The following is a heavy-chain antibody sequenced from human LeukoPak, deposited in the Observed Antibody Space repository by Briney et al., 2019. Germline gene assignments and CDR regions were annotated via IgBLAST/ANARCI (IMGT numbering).Heavy chain of an antibody. CDR1: GFTFSSYA. D-gene: IGHD3-22*01. Sequence: GGSLRLSCAASGFTFSSYAMSWVRQAPGKGLEWVAGISDSGGRTNYADSVKGRFTISRDNPKNTLDLQMNSLRAEDTAVYFCAKRGVVIRVILVGFHKEAYYFDSWDQGALVTVSS. J-gene: IGHJ4*02. CDR3: AKRGVVIRVILVGFHKEAYYFDS. V-gene: IGHV3-23*01. CDR2: ISDSGGRT.